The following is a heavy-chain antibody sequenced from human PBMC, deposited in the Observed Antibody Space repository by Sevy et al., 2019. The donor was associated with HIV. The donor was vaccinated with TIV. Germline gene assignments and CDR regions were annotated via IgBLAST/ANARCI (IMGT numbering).Heavy chain of an antibody. Sequence: SETLSLTCTVSGGSISSGSNYWSWIRQPAGKGLEWIGRIYTSGSTNYNPSLKSRVTISVDTSKNQFSLKLSSVTAADTAVYYCVRADGRGWFDPWGQGTLVTVSS. V-gene: IGHV4-61*02. J-gene: IGHJ5*02. CDR1: GGSISSGSNY. CDR3: VRADGRGWFDP. D-gene: IGHD3-10*01. CDR2: IYTSGST.